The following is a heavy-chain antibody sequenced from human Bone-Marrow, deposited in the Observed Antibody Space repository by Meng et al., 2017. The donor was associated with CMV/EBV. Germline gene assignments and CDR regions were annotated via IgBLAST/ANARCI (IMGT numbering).Heavy chain of an antibody. CDR2: INPNSGGT. CDR3: ARGGDDCSSTTCYYY. D-gene: IGHD2-2*01. V-gene: IGHV1-2*02. J-gene: IGHJ4*02. CDR1: GYTFTGYY. Sequence: ASVKVSCKASGYTFTGYYMHWVRQAPRQGLEWMGWINPNSGGTNYAQKFQGRVTMTRDTSINTAYMELSRLRSDDTAVYYCARGGDDCSSTTCYYYWGQGTRVTVSS.